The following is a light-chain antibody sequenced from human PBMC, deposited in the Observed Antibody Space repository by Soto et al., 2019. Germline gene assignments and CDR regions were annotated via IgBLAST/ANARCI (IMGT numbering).Light chain of an antibody. CDR3: QRTNSWPWT. Sequence: EIVMTQSPATLSVTPGERATLSCRASQSVSSKLAWYQQKPGLAPRLLIYDVSTRATGIPARYRGSGSGTEFTLTISGLQSEDFAVYYCQRTNSWPWTFGQGTKVEMK. CDR2: DVS. J-gene: IGKJ1*01. CDR1: QSVSSK. V-gene: IGKV3-15*01.